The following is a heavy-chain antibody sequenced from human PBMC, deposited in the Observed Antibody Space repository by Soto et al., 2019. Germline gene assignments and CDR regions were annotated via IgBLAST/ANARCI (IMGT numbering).Heavy chain of an antibody. Sequence: SETLSLTCAVYGGSFSGYYWSWIRQPPGKGLEWIGEINHSGSTNYNPSLKSRVTISVDTSKNQFSLKLSSVTAADTAVYYCARGHFGYYYYMDVWGKGTTVTVSS. J-gene: IGHJ6*03. CDR1: GGSFSGYY. D-gene: IGHD3-10*01. CDR3: ARGHFGYYYYMDV. CDR2: INHSGST. V-gene: IGHV4-34*01.